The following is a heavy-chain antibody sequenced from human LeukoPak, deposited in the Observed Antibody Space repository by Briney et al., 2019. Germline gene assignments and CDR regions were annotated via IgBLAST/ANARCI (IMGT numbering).Heavy chain of an antibody. CDR1: GFTFSNYW. CDR3: ARVSSGSYFGYYYYYMDV. V-gene: IGHV3-74*01. J-gene: IGHJ6*03. D-gene: IGHD1-26*01. CDR2: INSNGSSR. Sequence: PAGSLTHSCAASGFTFSNYWMNWVRPAPGKGLVWVSRINSNGSSRSSADSVNGRFTISRNNAKNTLYLQMNSLRAEDTAVYYCARVSSGSYFGYYYYYMDVWGKGTTVTVSS.